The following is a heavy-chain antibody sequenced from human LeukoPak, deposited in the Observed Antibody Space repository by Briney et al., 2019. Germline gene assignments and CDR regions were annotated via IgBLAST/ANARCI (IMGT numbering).Heavy chain of an antibody. Sequence: PLASVKVSCKASGYTFSGYYMHWVRQAPGQGLEWMGWINPNSGGTNYAQKFQGRVTMTRDTSISTAYMELSRLRSDDTAVYYCARGTSGWWELFFDYWGQGTLVTVSS. J-gene: IGHJ4*02. V-gene: IGHV1-2*02. D-gene: IGHD1-26*01. CDR3: ARGTSGWWELFFDY. CDR1: GYTFSGYY. CDR2: INPNSGGT.